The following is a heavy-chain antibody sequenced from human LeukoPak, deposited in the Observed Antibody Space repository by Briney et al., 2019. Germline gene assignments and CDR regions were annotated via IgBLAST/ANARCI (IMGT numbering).Heavy chain of an antibody. Sequence: SETLSLTCAVYGGSFSGYYWSWIRQPPGKGLEWIGEINHSGSTNYNPSLKSRVTISVDTSKNQFSLKLSSVTAADTAVYYCARQGGGYYYGSGSYNWFDPWGQGTLVTVSS. CDR2: INHSGST. CDR3: ARQGGGYYYGSGSYNWFDP. CDR1: GGSFSGYY. D-gene: IGHD3-10*01. V-gene: IGHV4-34*01. J-gene: IGHJ5*02.